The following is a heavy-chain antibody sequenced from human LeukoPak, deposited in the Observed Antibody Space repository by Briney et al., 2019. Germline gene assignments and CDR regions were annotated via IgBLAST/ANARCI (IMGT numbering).Heavy chain of an antibody. CDR2: IRYDGSNK. J-gene: IGHJ4*02. D-gene: IGHD3-16*01. V-gene: IGHV3-33*01. Sequence: PGRSLRLSCAASGFTFSSYGMHWVRQAPGKGLEWVAVIRYDGSNKFYADSVKGRFTISRDNSKNTLYLQMNSLRAEDTAVYYCARDKVNVWGSYGVLIGYWGQGTLVTVSS. CDR3: ARDKVNVWGSYGVLIGY. CDR1: GFTFSSYG.